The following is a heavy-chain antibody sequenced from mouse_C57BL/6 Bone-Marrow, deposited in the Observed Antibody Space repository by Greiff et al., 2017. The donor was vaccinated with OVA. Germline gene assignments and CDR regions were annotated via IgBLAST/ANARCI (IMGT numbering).Heavy chain of an antibody. D-gene: IGHD3-2*02. CDR3: ARAQAPAWFAY. V-gene: IGHV3-6*01. J-gene: IGHJ3*01. CDR1: GYSITSGYY. CDR2: ISYDGSN. Sequence: EESGPGLVKPSQSLSLTCSVTGYSITSGYYWNWIRQFPGNKLEWMGYISYDGSNNYNPSLKNRISITRDTSKNQFFLKLNSVTTEDTATYYCARAQAPAWFAYWGQGTLVTVSA.